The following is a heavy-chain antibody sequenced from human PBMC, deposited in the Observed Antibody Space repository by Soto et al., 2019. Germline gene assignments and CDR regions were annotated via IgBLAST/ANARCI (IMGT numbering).Heavy chain of an antibody. CDR2: ISGSGDRT. V-gene: IGHV3-23*01. Sequence: EVQLLESGGGLVQPGGSLRLSCAASGITISNYPMSWVRQAPGKGLDWVSGISGSGDRTYYADSAKGRFTISKDFSKNSLSLQLDSLRAEDTAVYFCVKDDGGNPSTEPHWDQGTLVTVSS. CDR3: VKDDGGNPSTEPH. D-gene: IGHD2-15*01. J-gene: IGHJ4*02. CDR1: GITISNYP.